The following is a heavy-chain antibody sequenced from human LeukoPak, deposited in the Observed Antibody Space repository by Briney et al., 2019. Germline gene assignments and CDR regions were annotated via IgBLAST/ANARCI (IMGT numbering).Heavy chain of an antibody. V-gene: IGHV4-30-2*01. CDR3: AGAGYCSSTSCAGGYGMDV. CDR1: GVSISSGGYS. J-gene: IGHJ6*02. Sequence: SETLSLTCAVSGVSISSGGYSWSWIRQPPGKGLEWIGYIYHSGSTYYNPSLKSRVTISVDRSKNQFSLKLSSVTAADTAVYYCAGAGYCSSTSCAGGYGMDVWGQGTTVTVSS. CDR2: IYHSGST. D-gene: IGHD2-2*01.